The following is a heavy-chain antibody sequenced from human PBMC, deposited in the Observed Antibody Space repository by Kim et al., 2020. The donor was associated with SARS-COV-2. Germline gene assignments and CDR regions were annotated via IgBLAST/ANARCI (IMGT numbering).Heavy chain of an antibody. CDR2: IYDSGTT. V-gene: IGHV4-59*11. J-gene: IGHJ4*02. CDR1: GASISSHY. Sequence: SETLSLTCTVSGASISSHYWSWIRQPPGKGLEWIWYIYDSGTTKYNPSLKSRVTISVDTSKNQFSLKLSSVTAADTAVYYCAREVTYFGAGTSLFDYWGQGNLVTVSS. CDR3: AREVTYFGAGTSLFDY. D-gene: IGHD6-19*01.